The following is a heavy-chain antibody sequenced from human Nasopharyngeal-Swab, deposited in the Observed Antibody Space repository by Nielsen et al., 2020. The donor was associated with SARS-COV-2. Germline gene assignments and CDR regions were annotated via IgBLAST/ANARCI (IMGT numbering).Heavy chain of an antibody. CDR3: ATDGPLRAYYMDV. V-gene: IGHV1-18*04. CDR2: IRAYSGKT. Sequence: ASVQVSCKASNYTFIDYGISWVRQAPGQGLEWMGWIRAYSGKTDYAQKFQDRVTMTTDTSTSTAYMELRTLRSDDTAVYYCATDGPLRAYYMDVWGKGTTVSVSS. CDR1: NYTFIDYG. J-gene: IGHJ6*03.